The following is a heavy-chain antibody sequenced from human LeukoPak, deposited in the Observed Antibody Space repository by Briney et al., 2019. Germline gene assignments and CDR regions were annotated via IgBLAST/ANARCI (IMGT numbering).Heavy chain of an antibody. D-gene: IGHD6-13*01. CDR2: IYHSGST. J-gene: IGHJ6*03. Sequence: SETLSLTCAVYGGSFSGYYWSWIRQPPGKGLEWIGEIYHSGSTNYNPSLKSRVTISVDKSKNQFSLKLSSVTAADTAVYYCARTIAAAGTVPHYYYYYMDVWAKGPRSPSP. CDR3: ARTIAAAGTVPHYYYYYMDV. CDR1: GGSFSGYY. V-gene: IGHV4-34*01.